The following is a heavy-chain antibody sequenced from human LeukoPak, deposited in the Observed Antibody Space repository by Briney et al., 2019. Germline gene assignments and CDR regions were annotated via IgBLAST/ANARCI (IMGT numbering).Heavy chain of an antibody. D-gene: IGHD2-15*01. CDR1: GGSFSGYY. J-gene: IGHJ4*02. Sequence: SPSETLSLTCAVYGGSFSGYYWSWIRQPPGKGLEWIGEINHSGSTNYNPSLKSRVTISVDTSKNQFSLKLSSVTAADTAVYYCARDLLRDFDYWGQGTLVTVSS. CDR2: INHSGST. CDR3: ARDLLRDFDY. V-gene: IGHV4-34*01.